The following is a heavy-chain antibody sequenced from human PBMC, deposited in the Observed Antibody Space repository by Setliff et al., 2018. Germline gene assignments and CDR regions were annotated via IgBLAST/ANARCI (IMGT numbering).Heavy chain of an antibody. D-gene: IGHD5-18*01. CDR3: ARGHTSMAP. J-gene: IGHJ5*02. CDR2: ITGSGGDR. CDR1: GFTFKTYA. V-gene: IGHV3-23*01. Sequence: QPGGSLRLSCAASGFTFKTYAMSWVRQAPGKGLEWVSSITGSGGDRDYADSVKGRFTISRDNSKNTLYLQMNSLRAEDTAVYYCARGHTSMAPWGQGTLVTVSS.